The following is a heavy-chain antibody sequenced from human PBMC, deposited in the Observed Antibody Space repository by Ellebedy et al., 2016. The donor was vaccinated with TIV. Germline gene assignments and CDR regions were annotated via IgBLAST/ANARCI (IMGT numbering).Heavy chain of an antibody. D-gene: IGHD2-2*01. J-gene: IGHJ3*01. CDR2: ISYDGNKQ. CDR3: ARMPIAFDL. V-gene: IGHV3-30*04. CDR1: GFTFSSYA. Sequence: GESLKISCSASGFTFSSYAMHWVRQAPGKGLECVAVISYDGNKQYYAESVKGRFTISRDTSKNSLYMQMNRLRAEDTAVYYCARMPIAFDLWGQGTMVTVSS.